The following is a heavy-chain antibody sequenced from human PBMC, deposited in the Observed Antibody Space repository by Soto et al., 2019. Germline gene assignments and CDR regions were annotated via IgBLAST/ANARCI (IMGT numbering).Heavy chain of an antibody. Sequence: ASVKVSCKASGYTFTSYGISWVRQAPGQGLEWMGWVSAYNGNTNYAQKLQGRVTMTTDTSTSTAYMELRSLRSDDTAVYYCARVFFYGSGSFNYYYYSMDVWGKGTXVTVSS. D-gene: IGHD3-10*01. V-gene: IGHV1-18*01. CDR2: VSAYNGNT. CDR3: ARVFFYGSGSFNYYYYSMDV. CDR1: GYTFTSYG. J-gene: IGHJ6*03.